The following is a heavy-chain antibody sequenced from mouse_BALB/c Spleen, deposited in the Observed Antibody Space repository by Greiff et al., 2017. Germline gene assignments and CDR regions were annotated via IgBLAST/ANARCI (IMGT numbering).Heavy chain of an antibody. V-gene: IGHV14-3*02. Sequence: EVMLVESGAELVKPGASVKLSCTASGFNIKDTYMHWVKQRPEQGLEWIGRIDPANGNTKYDPKFQGKATITADTSSNTAYLQLSSLTSEDTAVYYCARGPSWGAMDYWGQGTSVTVSS. J-gene: IGHJ4*01. CDR2: IDPANGNT. CDR1: GFNIKDTY. CDR3: ARGPSWGAMDY.